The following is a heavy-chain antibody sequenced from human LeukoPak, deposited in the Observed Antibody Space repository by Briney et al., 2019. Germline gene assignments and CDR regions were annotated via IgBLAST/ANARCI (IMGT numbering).Heavy chain of an antibody. J-gene: IGHJ4*02. Sequence: GGSLRLSCAASGFTFSSYWMNWVRQAPGKGLEWVANIKQDGSDKYYVDSVKGRFTISRDNAKNSLYLQMNSLRAEDTAVYYCARDPPNPSVVAVAGTPDYWGQGTLVTVSS. CDR2: IKQDGSDK. CDR3: ARDPPNPSVVAVAGTPDY. D-gene: IGHD6-19*01. V-gene: IGHV3-7*01. CDR1: GFTFSSYW.